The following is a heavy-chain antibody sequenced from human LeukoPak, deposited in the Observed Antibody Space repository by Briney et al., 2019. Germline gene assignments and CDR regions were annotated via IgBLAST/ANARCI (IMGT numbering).Heavy chain of an antibody. CDR3: ASESGYPTQFYYYYMDV. CDR1: GGTFSSYA. J-gene: IGHJ6*03. D-gene: IGHD3-3*01. V-gene: IGHV1-69*05. CDR2: IIPIFGTA. Sequence: ASVKVSCKASGGTFSSYAISWVRQAPGQGLEWMGGIIPIFGTANYAQKFQGRVTITTDESTSTAYMELSSLRSEDTAVYYCASESGYPTQFYYYYMDVWGKGTTVTVSS.